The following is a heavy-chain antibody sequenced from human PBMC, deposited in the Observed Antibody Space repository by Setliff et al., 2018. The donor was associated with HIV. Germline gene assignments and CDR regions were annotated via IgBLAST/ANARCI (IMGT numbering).Heavy chain of an antibody. V-gene: IGHV1-46*01. Sequence: GASVKVSCKASGYTFTSYYMHWVRQAPGQGLEWMGIINPSGGSASYAQKFQGRVTMTRDTSTSTVYMELSSLRSEDTAVYYCARRGGYSYATDAFAIWGQGTMVTVSS. CDR2: INPSGGSA. CDR3: ARRGGYSYATDAFAI. J-gene: IGHJ3*02. D-gene: IGHD5-18*01. CDR1: GYTFTSYY.